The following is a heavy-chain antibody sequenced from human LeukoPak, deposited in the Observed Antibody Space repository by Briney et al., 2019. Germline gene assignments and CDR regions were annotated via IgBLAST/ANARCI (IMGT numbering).Heavy chain of an antibody. Sequence: PGGSLRLSCAASGFTFSSYAMHWVRQAPGKGLEWVAVISYDGSNKYYADSVKGRFTISRDNSKNTLYLQMNSLRAEDTAVYYRAREYCSGGSCYSNWFDPWGQGTLVTVSS. D-gene: IGHD2-15*01. CDR1: GFTFSSYA. V-gene: IGHV3-30-3*01. CDR2: ISYDGSNK. CDR3: AREYCSGGSCYSNWFDP. J-gene: IGHJ5*02.